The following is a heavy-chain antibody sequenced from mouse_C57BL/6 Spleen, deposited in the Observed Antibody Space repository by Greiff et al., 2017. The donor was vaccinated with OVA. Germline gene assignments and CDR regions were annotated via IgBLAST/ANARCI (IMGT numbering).Heavy chain of an antibody. J-gene: IGHJ4*01. CDR2: IDPSDSET. D-gene: IGHD1-1*01. Sequence: QVQLQQSGAELVRPGSSVKLSCKASGYTFNSYWMHWVKQRPIQGLEWIGNIDPSDSETHYNQKFKDKATLTVDKSSSAAYMQLSSMTSEDPAVYYCARKGGSSLYYYAMDYWGQGTSVTVSS. V-gene: IGHV1-52*01. CDR3: ARKGGSSLYYYAMDY. CDR1: GYTFNSYW.